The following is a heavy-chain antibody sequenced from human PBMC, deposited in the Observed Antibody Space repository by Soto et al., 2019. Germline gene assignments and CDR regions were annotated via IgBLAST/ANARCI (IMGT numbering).Heavy chain of an antibody. CDR3: ARWSYLDY. D-gene: IGHD3-3*01. V-gene: IGHV3-48*01. J-gene: IGHJ4*02. CDR2: ISSSGTTI. Sequence: GGSLRLSCAASGFTFSSYSMNWVRQAPGKGLEWVSYISSSGTTIYYADSVKGRFTISRDNAKNSLSLQMNSLRADDTAMYYCARWSYLDYWGQGTRVTVSS. CDR1: GFTFSSYS.